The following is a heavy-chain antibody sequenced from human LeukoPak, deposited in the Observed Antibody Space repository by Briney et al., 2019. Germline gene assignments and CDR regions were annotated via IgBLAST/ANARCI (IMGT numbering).Heavy chain of an antibody. CDR3: AREEYYGSGSYYKGPLFDY. CDR2: ISSSGSTI. Sequence: GGSLRLSCAASGFTFSSYEMNWVRQGPGKGLEWVSYISSSGSTIYYADSVKGRFTISRDNAKNSLYLQMNSLRAEDTAVYYCAREEYYGSGSYYKGPLFDYWGQGTLVTVSS. J-gene: IGHJ4*02. CDR1: GFTFSSYE. D-gene: IGHD3-10*01. V-gene: IGHV3-48*03.